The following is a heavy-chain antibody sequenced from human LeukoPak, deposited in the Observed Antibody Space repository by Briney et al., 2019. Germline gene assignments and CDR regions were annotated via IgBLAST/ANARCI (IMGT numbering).Heavy chain of an antibody. CDR3: ARCPQPGLWSGQLLRYNWFDP. J-gene: IGHJ5*02. V-gene: IGHV4-34*01. Sequence: SETLSLTCAVYGGSFSGYYWSWIRQPPGKGLEWIGEINHSGSTNYNPSLKSRVTISLDTSKNKFSLKLSAVTAADTAVYYCARCPQPGLWSGQLLRYNWFDPWGQGTLVSVSS. CDR1: GGSFSGYY. CDR2: INHSGST. D-gene: IGHD3-10*01.